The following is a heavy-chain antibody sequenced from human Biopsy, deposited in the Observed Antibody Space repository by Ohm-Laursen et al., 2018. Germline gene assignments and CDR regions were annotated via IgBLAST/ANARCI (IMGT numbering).Heavy chain of an antibody. CDR3: AKYLKWDVSADYFDF. V-gene: IGHV3-23*01. CDR1: GFPLSTYA. J-gene: IGHJ4*02. D-gene: IGHD1-26*01. CDR2: INGGGDGT. Sequence: SLRLSCTASGFPLSTYAMSWVRQTPGKGLEWVSSINGGGDGTFYADSVKGRFSISRDNSKNTLYLQMKSLRAEDTALYYCAKYLKWDVSADYFDFWGQGTLVTVSS.